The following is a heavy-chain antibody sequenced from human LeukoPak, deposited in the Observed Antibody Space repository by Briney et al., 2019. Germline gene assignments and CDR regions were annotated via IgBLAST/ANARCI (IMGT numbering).Heavy chain of an antibody. CDR1: GYRFTGHY. Sequence: GASVKVSCKASGYRFTGHYIHWMRQAPGQGLEWMGWINPDSGDTNHAQTFQGRVTMTRDTSISTVYLELSSLTSDDTAVYYCARDPVRGYYYGLEYYFDYWGQGTLVTVSS. CDR2: INPDSGDT. D-gene: IGHD3-22*01. J-gene: IGHJ4*02. CDR3: ARDPVRGYYYGLEYYFDY. V-gene: IGHV1-2*02.